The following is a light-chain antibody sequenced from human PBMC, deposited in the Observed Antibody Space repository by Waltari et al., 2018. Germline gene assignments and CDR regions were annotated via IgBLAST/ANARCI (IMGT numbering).Light chain of an antibody. J-gene: IGKJ2*01. CDR1: QSISTY. CDR2: AAS. Sequence: QMTQSPSSLSASVGDRVTIACRASQSISTYLNWYRHKPGKAPELLIFAASSLQSGVPSRFSGSGSGTDFTLTISSLQAEDFATYYCQQYDAYPYTFGQGAKLEIK. CDR3: QQYDAYPYT. V-gene: IGKV1-39*01.